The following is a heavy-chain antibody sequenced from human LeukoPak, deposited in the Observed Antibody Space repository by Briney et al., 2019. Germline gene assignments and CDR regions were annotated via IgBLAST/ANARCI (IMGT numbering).Heavy chain of an antibody. Sequence: PSETLSLTCAVSGGSISSSSWWSWVRQPPGTGLEWIGEIYHSGNTNYNPSLKSRATISVDKSKNQFSLKLSSVTAADTAVYYCASLSGSYSFDYWGQGTLVTVSS. D-gene: IGHD1-26*01. CDR3: ASLSGSYSFDY. CDR1: GGSISSSSW. V-gene: IGHV4-4*02. CDR2: IYHSGNT. J-gene: IGHJ4*02.